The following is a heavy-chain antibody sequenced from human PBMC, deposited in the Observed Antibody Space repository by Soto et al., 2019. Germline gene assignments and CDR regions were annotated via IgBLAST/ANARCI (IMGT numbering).Heavy chain of an antibody. D-gene: IGHD2-2*02. Sequence: QVQLQESGPGLVKPSETLSLTCTVSGGSVSSGSYYWSWIRQPPGKGLEWIGSINYDGSVNYNPALARRVTISVDTSKNQCSLKLSSVTAADTAVYYCARDSHCSSTSCYTRYHYNGKDVWCQGTTVSVSS. CDR2: INYDGSV. V-gene: IGHV4-61*01. CDR1: GGSVSSGSYY. CDR3: ARDSHCSSTSCYTRYHYNGKDV. J-gene: IGHJ6*02.